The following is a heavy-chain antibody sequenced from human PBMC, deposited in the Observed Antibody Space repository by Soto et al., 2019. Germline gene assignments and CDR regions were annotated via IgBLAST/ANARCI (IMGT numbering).Heavy chain of an antibody. CDR2: IIPILGIA. Sequence: SVKVSCKASGGTFSSYTISWMRQAPGQGLEWMGRIIPILGIANYAQKFQGRVTITADKSTSTAYMELSSLRSEDTAVYYCARDYYDSSGQSHDAFDIWAQGTMVTVSS. CDR3: ARDYYDSSGQSHDAFDI. V-gene: IGHV1-69*04. J-gene: IGHJ3*02. D-gene: IGHD3-22*01. CDR1: GGTFSSYT.